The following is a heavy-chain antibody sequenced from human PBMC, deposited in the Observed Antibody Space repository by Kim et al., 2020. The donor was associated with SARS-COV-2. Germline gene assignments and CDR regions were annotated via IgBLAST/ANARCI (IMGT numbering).Heavy chain of an antibody. V-gene: IGHV4-39*01. CDR3: ARRGLAAAAV. CDR2: IYYGGST. J-gene: IGHJ4*02. D-gene: IGHD6-13*01. Sequence: SETLSLTCSVSGGSININNYYWVWIRQPPGKGLEWIGSIYYGGSTYYNPSLKSRVTVFADTSKNQFSLKLSSVTVADTAVYYCARRGLAAAAVWGQG. CDR1: GGSININNYY.